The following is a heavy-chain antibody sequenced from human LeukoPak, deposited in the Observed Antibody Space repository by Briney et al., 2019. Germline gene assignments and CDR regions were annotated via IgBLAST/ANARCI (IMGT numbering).Heavy chain of an antibody. V-gene: IGHV6-1*01. D-gene: IGHD5-12*01. CDR3: ARGLYFDY. J-gene: IGHJ4*02. CDR2: TFHRSKWYN. CDR1: GDSVSSNSAA. Sequence: SQTLSLTCAISGDSVSSNSAAWNWVRQSPSRGLEWLGRTFHRSKWYNDYAVFVKSRITINPDTSKNQFSLKLSSVTAADTAVYYCARGLYFDYWGQGTLVTVSS.